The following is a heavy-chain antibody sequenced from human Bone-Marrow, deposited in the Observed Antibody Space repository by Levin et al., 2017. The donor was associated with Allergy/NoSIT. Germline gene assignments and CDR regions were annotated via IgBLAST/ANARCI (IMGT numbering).Heavy chain of an antibody. CDR3: ARDDGHGWSYAFDM. CDR2: ISSSSSYI. D-gene: IGHD6-19*01. CDR1: GFTFSSYS. V-gene: IGHV3-21*01. J-gene: IGHJ3*02. Sequence: GESLKISCAASGFTFSSYSMNWVRQAPGKGPEWVSCISSSSSYIYYADSVKGRFTISRDNDKNSLYLQMNSLRAEDTAVYYCARDDGHGWSYAFDMWGQGTMVTVSS.